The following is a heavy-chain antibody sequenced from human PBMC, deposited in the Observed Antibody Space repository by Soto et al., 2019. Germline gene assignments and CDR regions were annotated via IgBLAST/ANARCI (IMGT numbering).Heavy chain of an antibody. J-gene: IGHJ6*02. D-gene: IGHD3-16*01. CDR1: GFTFSDYY. CDR3: AKFTVQSSYASMDV. Sequence: GGSLRLSCAASGFTFSDYYMSWIRQAPGKGLEWVSYISSSGSTIYYADSVKGRFTISRDNAKNTLYLQVNSLRAEDTAVYYCAKFTVQSSYASMDVWGQGTTVTVSS. V-gene: IGHV3-11*01. CDR2: ISSSGSTI.